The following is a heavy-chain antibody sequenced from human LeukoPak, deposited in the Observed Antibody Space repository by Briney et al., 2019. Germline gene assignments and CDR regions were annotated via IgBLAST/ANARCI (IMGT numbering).Heavy chain of an antibody. CDR3: ARHRSMGELPKF. D-gene: IGHD1-26*01. CDR1: GFTFDDYG. CDR2: INWNGGST. Sequence: GGSLRLPCAASGFTFDDYGMSWVRQVPGQGLEWVSAINWNGGSTRYRESVKGRFTISRDTAKNSVYLQMNSLSPEDTALYYCARHRSMGELPKFWGQGTLVSVSS. V-gene: IGHV3-20*04. J-gene: IGHJ4*02.